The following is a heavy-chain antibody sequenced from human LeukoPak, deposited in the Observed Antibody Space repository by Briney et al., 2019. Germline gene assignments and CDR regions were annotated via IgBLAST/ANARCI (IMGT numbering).Heavy chain of an antibody. CDR3: ARAGYSYGFHFDY. J-gene: IGHJ4*02. CDR2: IYYSGST. CDR1: GGSISSGDYY. V-gene: IGHV4-30-4*01. D-gene: IGHD5-18*01. Sequence: KSSETLSLTCTVSGGSISSGDYYWSWIRQPPGEGLEWIGYIYYSGSTYYNPSLKSRVTISVDTSKNQFSLKLSSVTAADTAVYYCARAGYSYGFHFDYWGQGTLVTVSS.